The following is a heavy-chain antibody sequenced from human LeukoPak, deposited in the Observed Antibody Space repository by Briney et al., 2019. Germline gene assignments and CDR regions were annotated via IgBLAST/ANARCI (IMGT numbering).Heavy chain of an antibody. CDR2: SIHTGNS. D-gene: IGHD6-19*01. V-gene: IGHV4-34*01. CDR1: GGSFSGFY. J-gene: IGHJ4*02. CDR3: ARGLSSGWVDY. Sequence: ASETLSLTCAVNGGSFSGFYWTWISQSPGGGVEWIGESIHTGNSNYKPSLSGRVTISLDTSKHQFSLKLSSVTAADTAVYYCARGLSSGWVDYWGQGTLVTVSS.